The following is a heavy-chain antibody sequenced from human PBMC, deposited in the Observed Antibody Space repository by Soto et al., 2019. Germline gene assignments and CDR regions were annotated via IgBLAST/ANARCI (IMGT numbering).Heavy chain of an antibody. CDR2: ISWNSASI. D-gene: IGHD1-26*01. CDR1: GFTFNDYA. J-gene: IGHJ4*02. Sequence: EVQLVESGGGLVQPGRSLRLSCAASGFTFNDYAMHWVRQAPGKGLEWVSSISWNSASIDYADSVKGRFTISRDNARKSLYLQMYSLRAEDTAFYYCASCMHPPSGFDYWGQGTRVTVSS. V-gene: IGHV3-9*01. CDR3: ASCMHPPSGFDY.